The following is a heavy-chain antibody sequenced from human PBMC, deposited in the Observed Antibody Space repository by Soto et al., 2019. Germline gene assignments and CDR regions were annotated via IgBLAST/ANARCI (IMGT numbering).Heavy chain of an antibody. D-gene: IGHD6-19*01. J-gene: IGHJ6*02. V-gene: IGHV4-59*01. CDR3: ARFRRQWLVTYGMDV. Sequence: TSETLSLTCTVSGGSISSYYWSWIRQPPGKGLEWIGYIYYSGSTNYNPSLKSRVTISVDTSKNQFSLKLSSVTAADTAVYYCARFRRQWLVTYGMDVWGQGTTVTVSS. CDR1: GGSISSYY. CDR2: IYYSGST.